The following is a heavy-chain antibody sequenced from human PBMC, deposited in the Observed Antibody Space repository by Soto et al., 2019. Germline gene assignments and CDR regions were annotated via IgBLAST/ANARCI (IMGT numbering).Heavy chain of an antibody. Sequence: QVQLVESGGGVVQPGRSLRLSCAASGFTFSSYGRHWVRQAPGKGLEWVAVISYDGSNKYYADSVKGRFTISRDNSKNTLYLQMNSLRAEDTAVYYCATHDVGFGEPEGFDPWGQGTLVTVSS. D-gene: IGHD3-10*01. CDR3: ATHDVGFGEPEGFDP. CDR1: GFTFSSYG. CDR2: ISYDGSNK. J-gene: IGHJ5*02. V-gene: IGHV3-30*03.